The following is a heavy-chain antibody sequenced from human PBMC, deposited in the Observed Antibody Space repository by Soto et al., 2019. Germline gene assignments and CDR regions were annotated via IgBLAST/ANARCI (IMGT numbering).Heavy chain of an antibody. D-gene: IGHD5-12*01. V-gene: IGHV1-2*02. J-gene: IGHJ4*02. CDR1: GYSLPNYY. CDR2: LNPETGST. CDR3: AREAGYDYGFDS. Sequence: QVQLVQSGAEVKMPGASVKVSCQASGYSLPNYYMNWVRQASGQGLEWMGWLNPETGSTKVAQEFQGRVTMTRDTSTSTAHLELSSLRSDDTAVYYCAREAGYDYGFDSWGQGTQVTVSS.